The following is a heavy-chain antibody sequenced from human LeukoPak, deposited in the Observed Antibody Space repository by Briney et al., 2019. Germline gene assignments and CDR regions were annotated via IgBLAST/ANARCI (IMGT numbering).Heavy chain of an antibody. CDR2: IYYSGST. V-gene: IGHV4-39*01. CDR1: GGSISSSSYY. J-gene: IGHJ5*02. D-gene: IGHD2-2*01. CDR3: ARHARGAVVPVNWFDP. Sequence: SETLSLTCTVSGGSISSSSYYWGWIRQPPGKGLEWIGSIYYSGSTYYNPSLKSRVTISVDTSKNQFSLKLSSVTAADTAVYYCARHARGAVVPVNWFDPWGQGTLVTVSS.